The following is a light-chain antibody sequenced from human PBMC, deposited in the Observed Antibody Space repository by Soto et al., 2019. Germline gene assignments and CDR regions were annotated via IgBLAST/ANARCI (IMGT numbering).Light chain of an antibody. V-gene: IGKV1-27*01. CDR2: TAS. CDR1: QDIGNY. Sequence: DIQMTQSPSSLSASVGARVTITCRASQDIGNYLSWYQQKSGGVPRLLIYTASTLQSGVPSRFSGSRSGTDFTLTISSLQPEDVATYFCQQNVGAPRTFGQGTKVEIK. CDR3: QQNVGAPRT. J-gene: IGKJ1*01.